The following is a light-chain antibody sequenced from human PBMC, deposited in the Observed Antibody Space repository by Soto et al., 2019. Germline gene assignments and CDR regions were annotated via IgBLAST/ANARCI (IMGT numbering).Light chain of an antibody. CDR2: DAS. Sequence: DIQMTQSPSSLSASVGDRVTITCQASQDITNFLNWYRQKRGKVPKLLIYDASNLKTGVPSRFSGGGSGTDFTFTITSLQPEDIATYYCQRYGNLPPYTFGQGTKLEIK. CDR3: QRYGNLPPYT. J-gene: IGKJ2*01. V-gene: IGKV1-33*01. CDR1: QDITNF.